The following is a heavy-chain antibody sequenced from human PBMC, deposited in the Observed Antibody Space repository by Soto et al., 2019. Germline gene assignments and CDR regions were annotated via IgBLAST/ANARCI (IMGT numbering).Heavy chain of an antibody. Sequence: SETLSLTCTVSGGSVSSGSYYWSWIRQPPGKGLEWIGYIYYSGSTNYSPSLKSRVTISVDTSKNQFSLKLSSVTAADTAVYYCAREGKVDVGLYGMDVWGQGTTVTVSS. J-gene: IGHJ6*02. CDR3: AREGKVDVGLYGMDV. V-gene: IGHV4-61*01. D-gene: IGHD3-10*01. CDR2: IYYSGST. CDR1: GGSVSSGSYY.